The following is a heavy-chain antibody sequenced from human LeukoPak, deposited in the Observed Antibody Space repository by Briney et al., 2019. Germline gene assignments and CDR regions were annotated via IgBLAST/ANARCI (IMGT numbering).Heavy chain of an antibody. CDR1: GLIFSNAR. D-gene: IGHD1-26*01. Sequence: KPGGSLRLSCAASGLIFSNARMTWVRLAPGKGLECVGRIKSKTDGGTTDYAAPVKGRFSISRDGSKNTLYLQMNSLKTEDTAVYYCTTDQWEVPHSFDYWGQGTLVTVSS. J-gene: IGHJ4*02. V-gene: IGHV3-15*01. CDR2: IKSKTDGGTT. CDR3: TTDQWEVPHSFDY.